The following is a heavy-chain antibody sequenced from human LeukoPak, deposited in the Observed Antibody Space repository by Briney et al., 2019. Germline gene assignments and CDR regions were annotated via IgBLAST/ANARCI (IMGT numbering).Heavy chain of an antibody. J-gene: IGHJ4*02. Sequence: ASVKVSCKTTGYTFTSYFMHWVRQAPGQGLEWMGIINPRGTSTNYAQKFQGRVTMTRDMSTSTVYMELSSLRSEDTAVYYCARATPYCGGDCYPYWGQGTLVTVSS. CDR2: INPRGTST. CDR1: GYTFTSYF. CDR3: ARATPYCGGDCYPY. V-gene: IGHV1-46*01. D-gene: IGHD2-21*02.